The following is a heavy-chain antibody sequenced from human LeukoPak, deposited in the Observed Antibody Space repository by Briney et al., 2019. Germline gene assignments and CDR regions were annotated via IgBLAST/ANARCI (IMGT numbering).Heavy chain of an antibody. D-gene: IGHD3-9*01. Sequence: PSETLSLTCTVSSYSISSGYYWGWIRQPPGKGLEWLGIIDHSGRTYYHPSLKSLVTISVDTSKNQFSLKLSSVTAADTAVYFCGRDRPTGYYDYWGQGILVTVSS. CDR3: GRDRPTGYYDY. V-gene: IGHV4-38-2*02. CDR2: IDHSGRT. J-gene: IGHJ4*02. CDR1: SYSISSGYY.